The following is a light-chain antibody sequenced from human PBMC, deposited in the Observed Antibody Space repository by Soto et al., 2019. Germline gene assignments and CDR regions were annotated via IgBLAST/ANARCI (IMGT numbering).Light chain of an antibody. CDR3: QQYGSSPRA. V-gene: IGKV3-20*01. Sequence: ETVLTQSPGTLSLSPGERATLSCRASQSVSSNFLAWYQQKPGQAPRLLIYGASSRATGIPDRFSGSGSGTDFTLTISRLEPEDFAVHYCQQYGSSPRAFGQGTKVDIK. CDR1: QSVSSNF. J-gene: IGKJ1*01. CDR2: GAS.